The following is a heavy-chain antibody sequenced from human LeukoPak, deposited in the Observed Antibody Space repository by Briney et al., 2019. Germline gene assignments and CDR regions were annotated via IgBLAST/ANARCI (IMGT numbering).Heavy chain of an antibody. Sequence: SETLSLTCTVPGGSISSYYWTRIRQPAGKGLEWIGRIYPSGSTNYNPSLKSRVTMSVDTSKNQFSLKLSSVTAADTAVYYCARENSGSYREFDCWGQGTLVTVSS. D-gene: IGHD1-26*01. CDR2: IYPSGST. CDR3: ARENSGSYREFDC. V-gene: IGHV4-4*07. J-gene: IGHJ4*02. CDR1: GGSISSYY.